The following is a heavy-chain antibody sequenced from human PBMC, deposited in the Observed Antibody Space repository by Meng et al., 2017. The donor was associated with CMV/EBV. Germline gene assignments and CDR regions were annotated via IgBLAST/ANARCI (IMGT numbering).Heavy chain of an antibody. J-gene: IGHJ4*02. D-gene: IGHD3-22*01. V-gene: IGHV1-18*01. CDR1: GYPFTNNG. Sequence: VPVGKRGVEVKKPGDSVTGPWKGSGYPFTNNGTSWVRQAPGQGLEWMGWIRAYNGNTNYAQKLQGRVTMTTDTSTSTAYMELRSLRSDDTAVYYCARGGRYYYDSSGYCDYWGQGTLVTVSS. CDR3: ARGGRYYYDSSGYCDY. CDR2: IRAYNGNT.